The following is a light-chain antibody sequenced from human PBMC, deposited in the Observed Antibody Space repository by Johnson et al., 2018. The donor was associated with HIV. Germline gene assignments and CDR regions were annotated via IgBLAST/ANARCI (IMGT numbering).Light chain of an antibody. CDR1: SSNIGNNY. CDR2: DNN. CDR3: GTWDSSLYVFV. Sequence: QSVLTQPPSVSAAPGQKVTISCSGSSSNIGNNYVSWYQQLPGTAPTLLIYDNNKRPSGIPDRFSGSTSGTSATLAITGLQTGDEADYYCGTWDSSLYVFVFGSGTKVTVL. V-gene: IGLV1-51*01. J-gene: IGLJ1*01.